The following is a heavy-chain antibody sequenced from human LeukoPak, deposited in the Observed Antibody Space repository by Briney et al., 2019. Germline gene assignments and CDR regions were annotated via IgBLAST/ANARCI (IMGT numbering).Heavy chain of an antibody. J-gene: IGHJ3*02. CDR1: GGSFSAYY. Sequence: PSETLSLTCTVFGGSFSAYYWSWIRQPPGKGLEWIGEINHSGSTNYNPSLKNRVTISGHTSKHQFSLKLGLVTAADTAVYFCERVVRGFDDFEIWGQGTMVTVSS. D-gene: IGHD2-2*01. V-gene: IGHV4-34*01. CDR2: INHSGST. CDR3: ERVVRGFDDFEI.